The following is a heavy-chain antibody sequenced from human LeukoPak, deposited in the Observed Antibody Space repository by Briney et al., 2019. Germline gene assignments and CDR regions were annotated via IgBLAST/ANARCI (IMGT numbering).Heavy chain of an antibody. V-gene: IGHV4-34*01. CDR3: ARDWPGKVVPAANYFDY. CDR1: GESFSGYY. Sequence: SETLSLTCAVSGESFSGYYWSWIRQPPGKGLEWIGEINHSGTTNYNPSLKSRVTISVDTSKNQFSLKLSSVTAADTAVYYCARDWPGKVVPAANYFDYWGQGTLVTVSS. D-gene: IGHD2-2*01. J-gene: IGHJ4*02. CDR2: INHSGTT.